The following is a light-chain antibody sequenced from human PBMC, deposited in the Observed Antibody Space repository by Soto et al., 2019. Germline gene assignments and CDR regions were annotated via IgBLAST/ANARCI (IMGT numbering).Light chain of an antibody. V-gene: IGKV3-11*01. Sequence: EIVLTQSPATLSLSPGERATLSCRASQSVGSYLAWYQQKPGQAPRLLIYDASNRATGIPARFSGSGSVTVFTFTISSLEPEDFAVYYCQQRSNWHPRYTFGQGTTLEIK. CDR3: QQRSNWHPRYT. CDR2: DAS. CDR1: QSVGSY. J-gene: IGKJ2*01.